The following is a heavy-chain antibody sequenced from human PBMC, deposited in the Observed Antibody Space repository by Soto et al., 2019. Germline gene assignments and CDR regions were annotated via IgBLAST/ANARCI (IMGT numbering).Heavy chain of an antibody. D-gene: IGHD6-13*01. CDR3: ARHGRSRSSSWFDY. CDR1: GFTFSSYW. CDR2: IKQDGSEK. Sequence: GGSLRLSCVASGFTFSSYWMSWVRQAPGKGLEWVANIKQDGSEKYYVDSVKGRFTISRDNAKNPLYLQMNSLRAEDTAVYYCARHGRSRSSSWFDYWGQGTLVTVSS. V-gene: IGHV3-7*01. J-gene: IGHJ4*02.